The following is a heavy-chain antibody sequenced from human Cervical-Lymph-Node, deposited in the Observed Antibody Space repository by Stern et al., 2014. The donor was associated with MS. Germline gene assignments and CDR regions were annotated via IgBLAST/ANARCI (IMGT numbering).Heavy chain of an antibody. V-gene: IGHV3-11*01. D-gene: IGHD2-21*02. CDR3: ATFGDSYDAFDI. Sequence: QVQLVESGGGLAKPGGSLRLSCAASGITFSDFCMSWIRQVPGKGLEWISYITRDCSTIYYADSVKGRFTVSRDNAKNSLYLQMNSLRADDTAVYYCATFGDSYDAFDIWGQGTMVTVSS. CDR2: ITRDCSTI. J-gene: IGHJ3*02. CDR1: GITFSDFC.